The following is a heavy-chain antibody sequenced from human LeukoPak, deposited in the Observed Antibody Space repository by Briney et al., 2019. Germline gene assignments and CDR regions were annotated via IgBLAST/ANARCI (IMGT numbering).Heavy chain of an antibody. V-gene: IGHV3-23*01. Sequence: GGSLRLSCAASGFTFSSYAMSWVRQAPGKGLEWVSAISGSGGSTYYADSVKGRFTISRDNSKNTLYLQMNSLRAEDTAVYYRAKGTIVVPAASEDYFDYWGQGTLVTVSS. CDR1: GFTFSSYA. J-gene: IGHJ4*02. CDR2: ISGSGGST. D-gene: IGHD2-2*01. CDR3: AKGTIVVPAASEDYFDY.